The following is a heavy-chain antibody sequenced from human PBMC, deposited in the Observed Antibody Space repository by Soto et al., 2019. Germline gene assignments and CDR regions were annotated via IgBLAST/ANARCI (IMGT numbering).Heavy chain of an antibody. CDR1: GGTFSSYT. Sequence: QVQLVQSGAEVKKPGSSVKVSCKASGGTFSSYTISWVRQAPGQGLEWMGRIIPILGIANYAQKFQGRVTNTAAKSTSTAYMELSSLRSEDTAVYYCATRRGYSGYDLDYWGQGTLVTVSS. V-gene: IGHV1-69*02. CDR3: ATRRGYSGYDLDY. J-gene: IGHJ4*02. CDR2: IIPILGIA. D-gene: IGHD5-12*01.